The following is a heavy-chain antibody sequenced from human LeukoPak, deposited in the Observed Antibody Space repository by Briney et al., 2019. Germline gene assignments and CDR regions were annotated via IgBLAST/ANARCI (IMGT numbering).Heavy chain of an antibody. CDR2: INTDGSST. V-gene: IGHV3-74*01. D-gene: IGHD4-17*01. Sequence: GGSLRLSCAASGFTFSSYWMHRVRQAPGKGLVWVSRINTDGSSTSYVDSVKGRFTISRDNSKNTLYLQMNSLRAEDTAVYYCASLYGDYVDAFDIWGQGTMVTVSS. CDR3: ASLYGDYVDAFDI. J-gene: IGHJ3*02. CDR1: GFTFSSYW.